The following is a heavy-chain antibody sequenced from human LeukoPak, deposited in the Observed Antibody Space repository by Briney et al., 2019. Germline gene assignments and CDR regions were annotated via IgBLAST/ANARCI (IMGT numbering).Heavy chain of an antibody. Sequence: GGSLRLSCAASGFTFSNYGMHWVRQAPGKGLEWVALIWHDGSNKYYGDSVKDRFTISRDNSENTLYLQMGSLRDEDTAVYYCARDRGYTYGHPLDYWGQGTLVTVSS. V-gene: IGHV3-33*08. D-gene: IGHD5-18*01. J-gene: IGHJ4*02. CDR3: ARDRGYTYGHPLDY. CDR2: IWHDGSNK. CDR1: GFTFSNYG.